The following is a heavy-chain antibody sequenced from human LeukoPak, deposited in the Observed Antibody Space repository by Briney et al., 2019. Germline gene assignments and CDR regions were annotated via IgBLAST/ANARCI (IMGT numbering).Heavy chain of an antibody. CDR1: GYTFTGYY. J-gene: IGHJ5*02. CDR2: INPNSGGT. D-gene: IGHD2-15*01. Sequence: ASVKVSCKASGYTFTGYYMHWVRQAPGQGLEWMGWINPNSGGTNYAQKFQGRVTMTRDTSISTAYMELSRLRSDGTAVYYCARDRCSGGSCYWFDPWGQGTLVTVSS. V-gene: IGHV1-2*02. CDR3: ARDRCSGGSCYWFDP.